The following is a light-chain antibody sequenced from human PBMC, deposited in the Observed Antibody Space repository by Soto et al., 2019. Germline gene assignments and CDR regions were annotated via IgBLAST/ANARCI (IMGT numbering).Light chain of an antibody. V-gene: IGKV1-5*03. CDR3: LQYHSDWT. CDR1: QNIQRW. Sequence: DTQMTQSPSTVSASVVDRITITCRASQNIQRWLAWYQQEPGKAPKLLIYKASSLERGVPSRFSAGGSGVEFTLNISSVQPEDFATYHCLQYHSDWTFGQGTKVDIK. CDR2: KAS. J-gene: IGKJ1*01.